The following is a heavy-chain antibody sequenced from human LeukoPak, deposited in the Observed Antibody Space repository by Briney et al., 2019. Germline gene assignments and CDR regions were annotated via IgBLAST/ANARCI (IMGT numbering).Heavy chain of an antibody. CDR1: GFTFSTSA. CDR3: AREGLLWFGELGGYYFDY. V-gene: IGHV3-7*01. CDR2: IKQDGSEK. D-gene: IGHD3-10*01. J-gene: IGHJ4*02. Sequence: PGGSLRLSCVASGFTFSTSAMSWVRQAPGKGLEWVANIKQDGSEKYYVDSVKGRFTISRDNAKNSLYLQMNSLRAEDTAVYYCAREGLLWFGELGGYYFDYWGQGTLVTVSS.